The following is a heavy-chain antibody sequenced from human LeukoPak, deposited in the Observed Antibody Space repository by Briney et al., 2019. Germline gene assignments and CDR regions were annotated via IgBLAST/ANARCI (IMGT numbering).Heavy chain of an antibody. J-gene: IGHJ4*02. Sequence: GGSLRLSCAASGFTFSSYGMHWVRQAPGKGLEWVAVISYDGSNKYYADSVKGRFTISRDNSKNTLYLQMNSLRAEDTAVYYCVNLGNYWGQGTLVTVSS. D-gene: IGHD3-16*01. CDR3: VNLGNY. V-gene: IGHV3-30*18. CDR2: ISYDGSNK. CDR1: GFTFSSYG.